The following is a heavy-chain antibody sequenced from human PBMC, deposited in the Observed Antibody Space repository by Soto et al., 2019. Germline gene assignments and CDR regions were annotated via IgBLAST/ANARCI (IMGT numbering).Heavy chain of an antibody. V-gene: IGHV3-23*01. D-gene: IGHD3-22*01. J-gene: IGHJ4*02. Sequence: GGSLRLSCAASGFTFSSYAMSWVRQAPGKGLEWVSAISGSGGSTYYADSVKGRFTISRDNSKNTLYLQMNSLRAEDTAVYYCVAPLSSSGYYSIRVSDYWGQGTLVTVSS. CDR2: ISGSGGST. CDR1: GFTFSSYA. CDR3: VAPLSSSGYYSIRVSDY.